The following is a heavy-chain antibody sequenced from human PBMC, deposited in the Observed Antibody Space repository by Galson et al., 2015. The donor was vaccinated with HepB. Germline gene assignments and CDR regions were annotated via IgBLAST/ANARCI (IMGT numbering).Heavy chain of an antibody. CDR2: ILSDGNT. CDR1: GFTFNIYT. CDR3: ARITNGGYAE. J-gene: IGHJ4*02. D-gene: IGHD5-12*01. V-gene: IGHV3-23*01. Sequence: SLRLSCAASGFTFNIYTMGWVRQAPGKGLEWVSAILSDGNTYYTDSVKGRFTISRDNSKNTLDLQMNSLRVEDTAVYFCARITNGGYAEWGQGTLVTVSS.